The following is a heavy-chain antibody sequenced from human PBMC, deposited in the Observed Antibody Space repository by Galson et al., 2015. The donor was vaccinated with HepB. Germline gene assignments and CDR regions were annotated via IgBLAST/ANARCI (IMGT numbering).Heavy chain of an antibody. V-gene: IGHV3-21*01. J-gene: IGHJ6*02. CDR3: ARVYDGDDAGEDYGMDV. CDR2: ISATSSNI. D-gene: IGHD4-17*01. CDR1: GFTFSSHF. Sequence: SLRLSCAGSGFTFSSHFMNWVRQAPGKGLEWVAYISATSSNIYYADSVKGRFSISRDNGKNSLYLQMNSLRAEDTAVYYCARVYDGDDAGEDYGMDVWGPGATVTVSS.